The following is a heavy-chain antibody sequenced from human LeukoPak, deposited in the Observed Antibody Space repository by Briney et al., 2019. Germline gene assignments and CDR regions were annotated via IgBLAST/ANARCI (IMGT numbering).Heavy chain of an antibody. J-gene: IGHJ4*02. CDR2: IKEDGSEQ. CDR3: AVTIAVGY. Sequence: GGSLRLSCAASRFNFISYWMTWVRQAPGKGLEWVANIKEDGSEQHYVGSVKGRFTISRDNAKNSLYLQMNNLRVEDAAVYYCAVTIAVGYWGQGTLVTVSS. V-gene: IGHV3-7*01. D-gene: IGHD6-19*01. CDR1: RFNFISYW.